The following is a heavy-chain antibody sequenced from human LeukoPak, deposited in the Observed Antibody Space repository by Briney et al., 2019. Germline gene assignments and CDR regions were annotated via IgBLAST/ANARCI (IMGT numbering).Heavy chain of an antibody. Sequence: GGSLRLSCAASGFTFSTSVIHWVRQAPGKGLEWVAVIWYDGSNEYYADSVKGRFTISRDNSKNTLYLQMNSLRAEDTAVYYCARRLGYYFDYWGKGTLVTISS. V-gene: IGHV3-33*01. CDR2: IWYDGSNE. D-gene: IGHD4-11*01. J-gene: IGHJ4*02. CDR3: ARRLGYYFDY. CDR1: GFTFSTSV.